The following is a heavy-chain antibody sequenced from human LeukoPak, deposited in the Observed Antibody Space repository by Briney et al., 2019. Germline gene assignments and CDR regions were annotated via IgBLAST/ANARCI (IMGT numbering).Heavy chain of an antibody. V-gene: IGHV4-39*07. CDR2: IYYSGST. Sequence: SETLSLTCTVSGGSISSSSYYWGWIRQPPGKGLEWIGSIYYSGSTYYNPSLKSRVTISVDTTKNQFSLKLSSVTAADTAVYYCARVYRELRRPTTWYFDLWGRGTLVTVSS. D-gene: IGHD1-7*01. J-gene: IGHJ2*01. CDR1: GGSISSSSYY. CDR3: ARVYRELRRPTTWYFDL.